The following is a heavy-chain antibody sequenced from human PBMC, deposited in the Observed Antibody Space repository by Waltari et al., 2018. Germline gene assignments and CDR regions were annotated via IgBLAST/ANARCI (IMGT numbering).Heavy chain of an antibody. V-gene: IGHV3-21*01. Sequence: EEQLVESGGGLVKPGGSLRLACAGSEFTFGNYNMNWVRQAPGKGLEWVSSISTTSTYTHYADSVKGRFTISRDNAKNSLFLQMNSLTTEDTAVYYCATGGWGFYFDYWGQGTLLTVSS. CDR2: ISTTSTYT. J-gene: IGHJ4*02. CDR1: EFTFGNYN. D-gene: IGHD7-27*01. CDR3: ATGGWGFYFDY.